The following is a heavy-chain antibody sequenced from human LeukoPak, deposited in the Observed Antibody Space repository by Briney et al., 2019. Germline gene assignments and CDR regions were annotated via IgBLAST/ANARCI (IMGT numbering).Heavy chain of an antibody. J-gene: IGHJ5*02. V-gene: IGHV4-59*01. Sequence: SETLSLTCTVSGGSISSYYWSWIRQPPGKGLEWIGYIYYSGSTNYNPSLKSRVTISVDTSKNRFSLKLSSVTAADTAVYYCARAAPWFDPWGQGTLVTVSS. CDR1: GGSISSYY. CDR2: IYYSGST. CDR3: ARAAPWFDP.